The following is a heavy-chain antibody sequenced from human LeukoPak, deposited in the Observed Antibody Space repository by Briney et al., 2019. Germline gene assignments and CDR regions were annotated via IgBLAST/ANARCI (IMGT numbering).Heavy chain of an antibody. CDR1: GFTFDDYA. CDR3: AKDISVGATPYYFDY. V-gene: IGHV3-9*01. J-gene: IGHJ4*02. CDR2: IIWNSDSI. D-gene: IGHD1-26*01. Sequence: GGSLRLSCAASGFTFDDYAMHWVRQAPGKGQEWVSGIIWNSDSIGYADSVKGRFTISRDNAKNSLYLQMNSLRAEDTALYYCAKDISVGATPYYFDYWGQGTLVTVSS.